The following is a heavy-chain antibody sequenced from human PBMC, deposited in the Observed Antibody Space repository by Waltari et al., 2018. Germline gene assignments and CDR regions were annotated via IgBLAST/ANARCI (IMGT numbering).Heavy chain of an antibody. CDR2: IQSGGKT. D-gene: IGHD6-19*01. V-gene: IGHV3-23*01. Sequence: EVQLLESGGGLVQPGGSLRLSCAASGLLFRSYVISWVRQAPGKGLEWVSAIQSGGKTYYADSVRGRFTISRDNSKNTQYLQMDGLRAEDTAVYYCASARGYGTGWYGVNDYWGQGTLVTVSS. CDR3: ASARGYGTGWYGVNDY. CDR1: GLLFRSYV. J-gene: IGHJ4*02.